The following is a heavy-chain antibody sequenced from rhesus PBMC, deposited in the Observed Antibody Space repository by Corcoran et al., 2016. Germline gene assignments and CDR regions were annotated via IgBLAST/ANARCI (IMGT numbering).Heavy chain of an antibody. CDR2: VDPEDGEA. V-gene: IGHV1-111*02. CDR3: ATTIVVITSAFDY. D-gene: IGHD3-28*01. Sequence: EVQLVQSGAEVKKPGASVKISCKASGYTFTAYYLHWVRQAPGKGLEWMGRVDPEDGEAKHAPKFQDRVTITADTSTDTAYMELSSLRSEDTAVYYCATTIVVITSAFDYWGQGVLVTVSS. CDR1: GYTFTAYY. J-gene: IGHJ4*01.